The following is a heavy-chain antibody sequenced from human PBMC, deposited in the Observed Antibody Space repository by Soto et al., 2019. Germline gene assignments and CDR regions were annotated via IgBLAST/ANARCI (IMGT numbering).Heavy chain of an antibody. CDR2: INPSGGST. D-gene: IGHD3-16*02. CDR1: GYTFTSYY. Sequence: QVQLVQSGAEVKKPGASVKVSCKASGYTFTSYYLRWVRQAPGQGLEWMGIINPSGGSTSYAQKFQGRVTMTRDTSTSTAYMELSSLRSEDTAVYSCAREIRGIDDYIWGSYRDTEGGPDYWGQGTLVTVSS. V-gene: IGHV1-46*03. J-gene: IGHJ4*02. CDR3: AREIRGIDDYIWGSYRDTEGGPDY.